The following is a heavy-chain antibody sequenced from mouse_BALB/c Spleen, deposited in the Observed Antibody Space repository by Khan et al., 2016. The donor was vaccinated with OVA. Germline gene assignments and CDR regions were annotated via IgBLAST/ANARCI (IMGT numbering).Heavy chain of an antibody. CDR1: GYTLTSYW. D-gene: IGHD2-1*01. V-gene: IGHV1S81*02. J-gene: IGHJ2*01. Sequence: QVQLQQSGAELVNPGASVNLSCKASGYTLTSYWMHWVKQRPGQGLEWIGEINPSNGRTNYNEKFKSKATLTVDNSSSTAYMQLSSPTSEDSAVYYCARLLINFDYWGQGTTLTVSS. CDR2: INPSNGRT. CDR3: ARLLINFDY.